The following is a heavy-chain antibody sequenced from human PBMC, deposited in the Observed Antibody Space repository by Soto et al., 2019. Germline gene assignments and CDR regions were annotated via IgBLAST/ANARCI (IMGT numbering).Heavy chain of an antibody. CDR2: MNPNSGNT. Sequence: ASVKVSCKASGYTFTSYDINWVRQATGQGLEWMGWMNPNSGNTGYAQKFQGRVTMTRNTSISTAYMELSSLRSEDTAVYYCVVAWLPHAAFDIWGQGTMVTVS. CDR1: GYTFTSYD. J-gene: IGHJ3*02. V-gene: IGHV1-8*01. CDR3: VVAWLPHAAFDI. D-gene: IGHD5-12*01.